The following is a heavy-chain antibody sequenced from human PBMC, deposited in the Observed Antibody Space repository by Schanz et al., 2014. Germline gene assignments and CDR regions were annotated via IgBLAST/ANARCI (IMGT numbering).Heavy chain of an antibody. CDR3: ARLYCSTPGCYVSPNGFAKDY. V-gene: IGHV4-34*01. Sequence: QVQLQQWGAGLLKPSETLSLTCAVSGGSFSGYYWSWIRQPPDTGLEWIGEINQSGDTNYNPSLKSRVTISVDASNNQSSLNLGSVTAADTAVYYCARLYCSTPGCYVSPNGFAKDYWGQGTLVTVSS. J-gene: IGHJ4*02. CDR2: INQSGDT. D-gene: IGHD2-2*01. CDR1: GGSFSGYY.